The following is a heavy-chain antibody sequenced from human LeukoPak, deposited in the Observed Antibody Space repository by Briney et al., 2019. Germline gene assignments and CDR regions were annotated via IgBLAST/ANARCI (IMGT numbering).Heavy chain of an antibody. V-gene: IGHV4-38-2*02. CDR2: IYHSGST. CDR1: GYSISSGYY. CDR3: ARQDIVVVVAAQSGPFDP. D-gene: IGHD2-15*01. Sequence: SETLSLTCTVSGYSISSGYYWGWIRQPPGKGLEWIGSIYHSGSTYYNPSLKSRVTISVDTSKNQFSLKLSSVTAADTAVYYCARQDIVVVVAAQSGPFDPWGQGTLVTVSS. J-gene: IGHJ5*02.